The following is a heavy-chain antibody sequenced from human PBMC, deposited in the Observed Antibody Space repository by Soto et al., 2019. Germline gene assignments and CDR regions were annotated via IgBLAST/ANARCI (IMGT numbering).Heavy chain of an antibody. Sequence: GGSLRLSCAASGFTFSSYWMHWVRQVPGKGLVYVSRISFDGSSTYYADSVKGRFTISRDNSKNTLYLQMSSLRAEDTAVYYCVKGVSYAFDIWGQGTMVTVSS. D-gene: IGHD3-16*01. CDR3: VKGVSYAFDI. V-gene: IGHV3-64D*06. CDR1: GFTFSSYW. CDR2: ISFDGSST. J-gene: IGHJ3*02.